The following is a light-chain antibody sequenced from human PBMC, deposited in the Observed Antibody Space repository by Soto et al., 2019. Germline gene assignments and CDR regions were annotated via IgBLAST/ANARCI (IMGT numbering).Light chain of an antibody. V-gene: IGLV2-14*02. Sequence: QSALTQPASVSGSPGQSITISCTGTSSNVGSYKLVSWYQQHPGKAPKLMIYTDYQRPSGVPDRFSGSKSGTSASLAINGLHSEDEADYYCASWDDNLNGGVFGGGTKLTVL. J-gene: IGLJ3*02. CDR1: SSNVGSYKL. CDR2: TDY. CDR3: ASWDDNLNGGV.